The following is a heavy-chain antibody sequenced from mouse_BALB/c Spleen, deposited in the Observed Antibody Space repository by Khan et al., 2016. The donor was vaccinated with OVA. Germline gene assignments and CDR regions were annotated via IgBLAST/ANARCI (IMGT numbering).Heavy chain of an antibody. CDR2: ISSDGDYT. D-gene: IGHD2-1*01. CDR3: AISPYGNFPY. J-gene: IGHJ3*01. CDR1: GFTFSTFA. V-gene: IGHV5-9-3*01. Sequence: EVELVESGGGLVKPGGSLKLSCAASGFTFSTFAMSWVRQTPEKRLEWVATISSDGDYTYYPDNVTGHFTISRDNAKNTLYLQISRLRSEDTAMYYCAISPYGNFPYWGQGTLVTVSA.